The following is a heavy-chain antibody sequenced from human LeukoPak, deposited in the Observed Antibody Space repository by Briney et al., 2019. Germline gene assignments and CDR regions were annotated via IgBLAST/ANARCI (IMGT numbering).Heavy chain of an antibody. CDR3: VGDSSNY. V-gene: IGHV4-59*12. D-gene: IGHD3-22*01. CDR2: IHYSGST. CDR1: GGSISSYY. Sequence: SETLSLTCTVSGGSISSYYWSWIRQPPGKGLEWIGYIHYSGSTNYKPSLKSRVTISVDTSKNQFSLKLSSVTAADTAVYYCVGDSSNYWGQGTLVTVSS. J-gene: IGHJ4*02.